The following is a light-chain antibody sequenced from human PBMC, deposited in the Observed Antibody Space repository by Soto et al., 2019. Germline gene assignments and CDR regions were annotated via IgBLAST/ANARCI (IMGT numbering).Light chain of an antibody. Sequence: QSALTQPASVSGSPGQSIAISCTGTSSDVGGYNYVSWYQQHPGKAPKLIIYDVSNRPSGISNRFSGSKSGNTASLTISGLQAEDEADYYCTSYTSSITNVFGTGTKVTVL. CDR1: SSDVGGYNY. V-gene: IGLV2-14*01. J-gene: IGLJ1*01. CDR3: TSYTSSITNV. CDR2: DVS.